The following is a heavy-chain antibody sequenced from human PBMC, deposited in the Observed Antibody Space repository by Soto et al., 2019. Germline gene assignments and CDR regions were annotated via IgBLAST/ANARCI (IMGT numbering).Heavy chain of an antibody. D-gene: IGHD1-20*01. CDR1: GFSFSIYA. Sequence: GGSLSLSCVASGFSFSIYAMTWVRHAPGKGLEWVSAICCGGGTTSYADSVKGRFTISRDNSKNTLYLHMNSLRADDTAAYYCAKWHSAKYNRIDFSGFDCWGQGTLVTVSS. CDR2: ICCGGGTT. CDR3: AKWHSAKYNRIDFSGFDC. J-gene: IGHJ4*02. V-gene: IGHV3-23*01.